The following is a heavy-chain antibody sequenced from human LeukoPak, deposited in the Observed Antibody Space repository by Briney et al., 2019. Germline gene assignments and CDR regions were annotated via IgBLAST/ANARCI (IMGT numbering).Heavy chain of an antibody. CDR3: ARDQRYLDWLSYYYYYYMDV. Sequence: GGSLRLSCAASGFTFSSYSMNWVRQAPGKGLEWVSYISSSSSTIYYADSVKGRFTISRDNAKNSLYLQMNSLRAEDTAVYYCARDQRYLDWLSYYYYYYMDVWGKGTTVTVSS. CDR1: GFTFSSYS. D-gene: IGHD3-9*01. J-gene: IGHJ6*03. V-gene: IGHV3-48*01. CDR2: ISSSSSTI.